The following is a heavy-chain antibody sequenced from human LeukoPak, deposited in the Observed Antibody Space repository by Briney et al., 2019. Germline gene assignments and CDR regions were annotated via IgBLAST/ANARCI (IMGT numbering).Heavy chain of an antibody. CDR2: IYYSGST. Sequence: SETLSLTCTVSGGSISSSSYCWGWIRQPPGKGLEWIGSIYYSGSTYYNPSLKSRVTISVDTSKNQFSLKLSSVTAADTAVYYCARSHSSSWYSWFDPWGQGTLVTVSS. CDR1: GGSISSSSYC. D-gene: IGHD6-13*01. J-gene: IGHJ5*02. CDR3: ARSHSSSWYSWFDP. V-gene: IGHV4-39*07.